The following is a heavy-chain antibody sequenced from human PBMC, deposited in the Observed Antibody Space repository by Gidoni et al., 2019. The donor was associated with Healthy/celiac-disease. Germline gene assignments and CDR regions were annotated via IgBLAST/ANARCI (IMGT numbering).Heavy chain of an antibody. CDR3: ARHPILAYCGGDCSMAEGSAFDI. Sequence: EVQLVQSGAEVKKPGESLRISCKGSGYSSTSYWISWVRQLPGKGLEWMGRIDHSDSYTNYSPSIQGHVTISSDKSISTAYLQWSSLKASDTAMYYCARHPILAYCGGDCSMAEGSAFDIWGQGTMVTVSS. CDR1: GYSSTSYW. D-gene: IGHD2-21*02. J-gene: IGHJ3*02. V-gene: IGHV5-10-1*03. CDR2: IDHSDSYT.